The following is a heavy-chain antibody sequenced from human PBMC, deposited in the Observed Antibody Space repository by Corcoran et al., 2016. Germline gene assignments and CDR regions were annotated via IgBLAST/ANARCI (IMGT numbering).Heavy chain of an antibody. CDR2: FNPSGDTT. CDR3: ARRGDNSGQTGHLDY. D-gene: IGHD1-1*01. Sequence: QVQLVQSGAEVKKPGASVKVSCKASGYTFTSYYIHWVRQAPGRGREWMGIFNPSGDTTSYAQKFQGRVTMTRDTSTSTVYMEVSSLTSEDTAIYYCARRGDNSGQTGHLDYWGQGTLVTVSS. V-gene: IGHV1-46*01. CDR1: GYTFTSYY. J-gene: IGHJ4*02.